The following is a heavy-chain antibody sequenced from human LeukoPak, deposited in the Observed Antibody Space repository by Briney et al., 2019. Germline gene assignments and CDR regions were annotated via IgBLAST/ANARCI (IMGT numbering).Heavy chain of an antibody. J-gene: IGHJ6*03. CDR3: AIWSLSDKYSRQYYYMDV. Sequence: ASVKVSCKASGGTFSSYAISWVRQAPGQGLEWMGGIIPIFGTANYAQKFQGRVTITADESTSTAYMELSSLRSEDTAVYYCAIWSLSDKYSRQYYYMDVWGKGTTVTISS. CDR1: GGTFSSYA. V-gene: IGHV1-69*13. CDR2: IIPIFGTA. D-gene: IGHD4-11*01.